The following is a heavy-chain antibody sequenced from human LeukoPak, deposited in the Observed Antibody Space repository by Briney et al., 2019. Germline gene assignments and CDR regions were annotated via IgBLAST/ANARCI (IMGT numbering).Heavy chain of an antibody. CDR2: ISWYSGNI. CDR3: ARDVWRRAFYYAMDV. V-gene: IGHV3-9*01. Sequence: GRSLRLSFAASGFTFDDHAMHWVRQAPGKGLEWVSSISWYSGNIGYADSVKGRFSISRDNAKNTLYLEMNSLRTDDTALYFCARDVWRRAFYYAMDVWGLGTTVAVSS. D-gene: IGHD2-21*01. J-gene: IGHJ6*02. CDR1: GFTFDDHA.